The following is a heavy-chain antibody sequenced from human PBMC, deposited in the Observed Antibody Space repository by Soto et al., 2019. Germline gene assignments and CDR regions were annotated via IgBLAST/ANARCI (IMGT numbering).Heavy chain of an antibody. D-gene: IGHD6-25*01. CDR1: GGTFSCYA. Sequence: QVQLVQSGAEVKKPGSSVKVSCKASGGTFSCYAISWVRQAPGQGLEWMGGIIPIFGTANYAQKFQGRVTITADESTSTAYRELSSLRSEDTAVYYCASGGLLLAAGRTWFDPWGQGTLVTVSS. V-gene: IGHV1-69*01. J-gene: IGHJ5*02. CDR3: ASGGLLLAAGRTWFDP. CDR2: IIPIFGTA.